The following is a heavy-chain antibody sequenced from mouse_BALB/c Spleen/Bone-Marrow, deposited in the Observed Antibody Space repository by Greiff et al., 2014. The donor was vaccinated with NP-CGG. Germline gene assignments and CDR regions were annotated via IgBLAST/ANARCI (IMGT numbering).Heavy chain of an antibody. CDR1: GFSLTSYD. CDR2: IWTGGGT. V-gene: IGHV2-9-2*01. CDR3: VREGAYYGDYDWYFGV. Sequence: QVQLKESGPGLVAPSQSLSITCTVSGFSLTSYDINWIRQPPGKGLEWLGVIWTGGGTNYNSAFMSRLSISKDNSKSQVFLKMNSLQTDDTAIYYCVREGAYYGDYDWYFGVWGAGTTVTVSS. J-gene: IGHJ1*01. D-gene: IGHD2-13*01.